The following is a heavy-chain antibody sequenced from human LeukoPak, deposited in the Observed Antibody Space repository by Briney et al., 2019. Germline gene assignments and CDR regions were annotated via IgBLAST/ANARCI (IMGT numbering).Heavy chain of an antibody. CDR3: AREHRPYSSRGWFAP. Sequence: GGSLRLSCAASGFTDSINYMIWVRQAPGKGLEWVSVIYSGGSTYYADSVKGRFTISRDNSKNTLYLQMNSLRAEDTAVYYCAREHRPYSSRGWFAPWGQGTLVTVSS. D-gene: IGHD6-13*01. CDR1: GFTDSINY. J-gene: IGHJ5*02. CDR2: IYSGGST. V-gene: IGHV3-53*01.